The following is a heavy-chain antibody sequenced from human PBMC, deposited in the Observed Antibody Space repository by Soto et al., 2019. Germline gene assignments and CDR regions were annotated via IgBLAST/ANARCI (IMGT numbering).Heavy chain of an antibody. Sequence: GGSLRLSCAASGFTFSSYWMSWVRQTPGKGLEWVANIKQDGSERYSVDSVKGRFTISRDNAKNSLYLQMNSLRAEDTAVYYCARDSGRVFDIWGQGTMVTVSS. D-gene: IGHD2-15*01. CDR1: GFTFSSYW. CDR2: IKQDGSER. J-gene: IGHJ3*02. CDR3: ARDSGRVFDI. V-gene: IGHV3-7*01.